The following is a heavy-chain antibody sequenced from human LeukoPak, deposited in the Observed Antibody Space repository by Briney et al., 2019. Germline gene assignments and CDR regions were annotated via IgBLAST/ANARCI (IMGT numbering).Heavy chain of an antibody. Sequence: GGSLRLSCAASGFTFSSYAMHWVRQAPGKGLEWVAVISYDGRNKYYADSVKGRFTTSRDNSKTTLYLQMNSLRAEDTAVYYCASDAITLFRGGRPFDYWGQGTLVTVSS. CDR3: ASDAITLFRGGRPFDY. D-gene: IGHD3-10*01. J-gene: IGHJ4*02. CDR1: GFTFSSYA. V-gene: IGHV3-30*04. CDR2: ISYDGRNK.